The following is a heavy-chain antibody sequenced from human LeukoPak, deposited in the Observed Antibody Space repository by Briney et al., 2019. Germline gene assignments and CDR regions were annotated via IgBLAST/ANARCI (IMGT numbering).Heavy chain of an antibody. V-gene: IGHV1-46*01. J-gene: IGHJ4*02. Sequence: ASVKVSCTTSGYTFTSYYIHWVRQAPGQGLEWMGIINPSSGATNYAQKFQGRVTLTTDTSTSTASMELRSLRSDDTAVYYCARDVVVVTAIGGLDYWGQGTLVTVSS. CDR1: GYTFTSYY. CDR3: ARDVVVVTAIGGLDY. D-gene: IGHD2-21*02. CDR2: INPSSGAT.